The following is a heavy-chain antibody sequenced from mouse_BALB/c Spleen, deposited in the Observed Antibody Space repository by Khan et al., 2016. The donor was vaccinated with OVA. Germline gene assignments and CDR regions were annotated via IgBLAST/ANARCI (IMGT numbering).Heavy chain of an antibody. CDR1: GFSLSNYG. CDR2: IWTGGIT. D-gene: IGHD2-4*01. J-gene: IGHJ3*01. CDR3: ARSYDYDVGGFAY. Sequence: VELVESEPGLVAPSQSLSITCTVSGFSLSNYGIHWVRQPPGKGLEWLRVIWTGGITNYNSALMSRLSISKDNSKSQVFLKMNRLQTDDTAIYYCARSYDYDVGGFAYWGQGTLVTVSA. V-gene: IGHV2-9*02.